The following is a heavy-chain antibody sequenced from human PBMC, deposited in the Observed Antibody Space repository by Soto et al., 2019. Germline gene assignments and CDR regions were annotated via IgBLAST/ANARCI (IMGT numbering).Heavy chain of an antibody. D-gene: IGHD2-2*01. CDR1: EFTCSSDA. Sequence: GVLSISGAASEFTCSSDAMSWVREAPGKGLEWVSAISGSGGSTYYADSVKGRFTISRDNSKNTLYLQMNSLRAEDTAVYYCARRLYCSSTSCYGYYGMDVWGQGTTVTVSS. J-gene: IGHJ6*02. CDR3: ARRLYCSSTSCYGYYGMDV. V-gene: IGHV3-23*01. CDR2: ISGSGGST.